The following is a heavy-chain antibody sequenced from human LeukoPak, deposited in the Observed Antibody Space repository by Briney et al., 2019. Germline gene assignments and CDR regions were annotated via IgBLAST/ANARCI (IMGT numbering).Heavy chain of an antibody. CDR1: GYTFTSYY. CDR3: ASQIRGAQLYYYYGMDV. V-gene: IGHV1-46*01. Sequence: GASVKVSCKASGYTFTSYYMHWVRQAPGQGLEWMGIINPSGGSTSYAQKFQGRVTMTRDTSTSTVYMELSSLRSEDTAVYYCASQIRGAQLYYYYGMDVWGQGTTVTVSS. J-gene: IGHJ6*02. CDR2: INPSGGST. D-gene: IGHD3-10*01.